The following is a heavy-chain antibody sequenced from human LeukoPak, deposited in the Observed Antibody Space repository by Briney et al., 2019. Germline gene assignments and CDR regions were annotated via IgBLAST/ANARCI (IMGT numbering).Heavy chain of an antibody. J-gene: IGHJ4*02. V-gene: IGHV3-53*01. D-gene: IGHD1-26*01. CDR1: GFTVSNTY. CDR3: VRDLGGRSGH. CDR2: IYSGGNT. Sequence: GGSLRLSCAASGFTVSNTYMSWVRQAPGNGLEWVSLIYSGGNTYYADSVKGRFSISRDNSKNTLYLQMNSLRAEDTAVYYCVRDLGGRSGHWGQGTLVTVSS.